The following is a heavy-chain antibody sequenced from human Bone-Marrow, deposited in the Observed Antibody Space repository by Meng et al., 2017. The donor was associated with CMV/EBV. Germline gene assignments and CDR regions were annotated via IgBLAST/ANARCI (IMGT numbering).Heavy chain of an antibody. Sequence: GESLKISCVASGFTFSSYAMHWVRQAPGKGLEWVAVISYDGSNKYYADSVKGRFTISRDNSKNTLYLQMNSLRAEDTAVYYCARGSGYCSSTSCFLRSFDIWGQGTMVTVSS. D-gene: IGHD2-2*01. CDR1: GFTFSSYA. CDR2: ISYDGSNK. V-gene: IGHV3-30-3*01. CDR3: ARGSGYCSSTSCFLRSFDI. J-gene: IGHJ3*02.